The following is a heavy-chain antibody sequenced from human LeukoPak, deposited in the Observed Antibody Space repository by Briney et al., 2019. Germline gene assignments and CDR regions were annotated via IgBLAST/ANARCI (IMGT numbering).Heavy chain of an antibody. Sequence: GGSLRLSCAASGFTFSSYGMSWVRQAPGKGPEWVSAISGSGGSTYYADSVKGRFTISRDNSKNTLYLQMNSLRAEDTAVYYCATMGGDTVTTDYWGQGTLVTVSS. J-gene: IGHJ4*02. CDR2: ISGSGGST. D-gene: IGHD4-17*01. CDR1: GFTFSSYG. V-gene: IGHV3-23*01. CDR3: ATMGGDTVTTDY.